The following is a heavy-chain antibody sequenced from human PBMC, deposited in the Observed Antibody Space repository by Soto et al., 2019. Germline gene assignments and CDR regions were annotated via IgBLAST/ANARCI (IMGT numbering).Heavy chain of an antibody. CDR1: GYTLTELS. V-gene: IGHV1-24*01. D-gene: IGHD6-13*01. Sequence: VASVKVSCKVSGYTLTELSMHWVRQAPGKGLEWMGGFDPEDGETIYAQKFQGRVTMTEDTSTDTAYMELSSLRSEDTAVYYCATAPAGGAAAGTAGYYFDYWGQGTLVTVSS. CDR3: ATAPAGGAAAGTAGYYFDY. CDR2: FDPEDGET. J-gene: IGHJ4*02.